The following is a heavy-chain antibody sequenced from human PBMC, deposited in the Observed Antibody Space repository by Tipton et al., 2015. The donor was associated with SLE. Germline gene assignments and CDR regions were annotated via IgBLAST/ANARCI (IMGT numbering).Heavy chain of an antibody. J-gene: IGHJ3*02. Sequence: QLVQSGAEVKKPGASVKVSCKASGYTFTSYYMHWVRQAPGQGLEWMGIINPSGGSTSYAQKFQGRVTMTRDTSTSTVYMELSSLRSEDTAVYYCARDGDYRAAAATGAFDIWGQGTMVTVSS. CDR3: ARDGDYRAAAATGAFDI. CDR2: INPSGGST. D-gene: IGHD6-13*01. V-gene: IGHV1-46*01. CDR1: GYTFTSYY.